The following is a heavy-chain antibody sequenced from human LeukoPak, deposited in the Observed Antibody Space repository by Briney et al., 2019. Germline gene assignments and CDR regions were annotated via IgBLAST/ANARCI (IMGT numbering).Heavy chain of an antibody. D-gene: IGHD3-10*01. Sequence: PGGSLRLSCAASGFTFSSYAMHWVRQAPGKGLEWVAVISYDGSNKYYADSVKGRFTISRDNSKNTLYLQMNSLRAEDTAVYYCARAIVLLWFGEFPPPYGMDVWGQGTTVTVSS. CDR2: ISYDGSNK. CDR3: ARAIVLLWFGEFPPPYGMDV. J-gene: IGHJ6*02. V-gene: IGHV3-30-3*01. CDR1: GFTFSSYA.